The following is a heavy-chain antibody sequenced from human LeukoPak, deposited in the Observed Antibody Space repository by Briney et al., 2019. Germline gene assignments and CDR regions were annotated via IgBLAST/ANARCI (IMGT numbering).Heavy chain of an antibody. V-gene: IGHV3-33*01. J-gene: IGHJ4*02. D-gene: IGHD6-6*01. CDR3: ARDAPAFGFYSSSLGY. Sequence: SLRLSCSASGFTFSSYGMHWVRQAPGRGLEWVAAIWYDGINKYYADSVKGRFTISRDTSKSTLYLQMTSLRAEDTAVYYCARDAPAFGFYSSSLGYWGQGTLVTVSS. CDR1: GFTFSSYG. CDR2: IWYDGINK.